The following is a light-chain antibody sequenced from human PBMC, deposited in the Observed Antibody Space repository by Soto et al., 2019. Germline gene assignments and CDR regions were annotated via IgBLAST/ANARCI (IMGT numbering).Light chain of an antibody. V-gene: IGKV3-15*01. CDR1: QSVSSN. CDR3: QHLNSYPIT. Sequence: EIEMTQSPATLSVSPGEEATLSCRASQSVSSNLAWYQQKPGQAPRLLIYDASTRATGIPARFSGSGSGTEFTLTISRLLSEDFATYYCQHLNSYPITFGQGTRLEIK. CDR2: DAS. J-gene: IGKJ5*01.